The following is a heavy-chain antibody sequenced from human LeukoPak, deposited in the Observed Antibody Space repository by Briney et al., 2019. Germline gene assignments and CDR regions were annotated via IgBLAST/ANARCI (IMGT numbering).Heavy chain of an antibody. Sequence: GGSLRLSCAASGFTFSSYWMHWVRQVPGKGLVWVSRLNTDGSSTSYADSVKGRFTISRDNARNTLYLQMNSLRAEDTAVYYCARDDAFWGVGMDVWGQGTTVTVSS. J-gene: IGHJ6*02. V-gene: IGHV3-74*01. CDR2: LNTDGSST. CDR3: ARDDAFWGVGMDV. CDR1: GFTFSSYW. D-gene: IGHD3-16*01.